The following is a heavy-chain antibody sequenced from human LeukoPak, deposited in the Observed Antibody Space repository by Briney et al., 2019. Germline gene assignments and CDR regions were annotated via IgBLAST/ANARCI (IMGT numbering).Heavy chain of an antibody. CDR2: IFTSGST. CDR1: GGSISSGSYY. V-gene: IGHV4-61*02. Sequence: PAQTLPLTCTVSGGSISSGSYYWSRIRQPAGKGLEWIGRIFTSGSTKYNPSLKSRVTISVDTSKNQFSLKLSSVTAADTAVYYCAREGKITMVRGVIRYYYMDVWGKGTTVTISS. D-gene: IGHD3-10*01. CDR3: AREGKITMVRGVIRYYYMDV. J-gene: IGHJ6*03.